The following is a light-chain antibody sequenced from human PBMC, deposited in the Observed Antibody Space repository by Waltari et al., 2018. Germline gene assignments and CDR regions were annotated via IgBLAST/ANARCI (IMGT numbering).Light chain of an antibody. V-gene: IGKV1-5*03. J-gene: IGKJ1*01. CDR1: QSISSW. CDR3: QQYNSFPWT. CDR2: KAS. Sequence: DIQMAQSPSTPSASVGDRVTITCRASQSISSWLAWYQQKPGKAPNLLIYKASALESGVPSRFSGSGSATDFTLTISGLQPDDFATYFCQQYNSFPWTFGQGTKVEIK.